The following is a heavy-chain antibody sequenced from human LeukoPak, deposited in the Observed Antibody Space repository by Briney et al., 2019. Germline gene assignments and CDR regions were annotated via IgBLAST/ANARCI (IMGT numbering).Heavy chain of an antibody. V-gene: IGHV1-69*04. J-gene: IGHJ3*02. Sequence: SVKVSCKASGGTFSSYAISWVRQPPGQGLEWMGRIIPILGIANYAQKFQGRVTITADKSTSTAYMELSSLRSEDTAVYYCARNRRFGEFNDAFDIWGQGTMVTVSS. CDR2: IIPILGIA. CDR1: GGTFSSYA. D-gene: IGHD3-10*01. CDR3: ARNRRFGEFNDAFDI.